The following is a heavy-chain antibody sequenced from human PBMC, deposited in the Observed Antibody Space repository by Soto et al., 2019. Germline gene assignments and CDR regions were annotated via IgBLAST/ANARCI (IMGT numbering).Heavy chain of an antibody. CDR1: GFTFSSYA. V-gene: IGHV3-23*01. J-gene: IGHJ4*02. CDR3: AKMVVATLYYFDY. D-gene: IGHD5-12*01. Sequence: PXXSLRLSCSASGFTFSSYAVHWFPQAPGKGLEWVSAISGSGGSTYYADSVKGRFTISRDNSKNTLYLQMNSLRAEDTAVYYCAKMVVATLYYFDYWGQGTLVTAPQ. CDR2: ISGSGGST.